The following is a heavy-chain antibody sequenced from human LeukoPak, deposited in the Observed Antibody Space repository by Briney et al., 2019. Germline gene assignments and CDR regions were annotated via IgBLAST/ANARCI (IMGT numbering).Heavy chain of an antibody. V-gene: IGHV3-21*01. D-gene: IGHD6-6*01. J-gene: IGHJ4*02. CDR3: ARDDSSSKFDY. CDR2: ISTSSSSYI. CDR1: GFNFNIYN. Sequence: GGSLRLSCAASGFNFNIYNMNWVRQAPGKGLEWVSSISTSSSSYIYYADSVKGRFTISRDDAKNSLYLLMNSLRAEDTAVYYCARDDSSSKFDYWGQGTLVTVSS.